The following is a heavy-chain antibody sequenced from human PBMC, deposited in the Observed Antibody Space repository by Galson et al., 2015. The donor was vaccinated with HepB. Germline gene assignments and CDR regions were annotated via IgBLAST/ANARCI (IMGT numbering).Heavy chain of an antibody. CDR2: ISAYNGNT. CDR3: AREGSVAGTVQDQEEDY. Sequence: SVTVSCKASGYTFTSYGISWVRQAPGQGLEWMGWISAYNGNTNYAQKLQGRVTMSTDTSTSTAYMELRSLRSDDTAVYYCAREGSVAGTVQDQEEDYWGQGTLVTVSS. D-gene: IGHD6-19*01. J-gene: IGHJ4*02. CDR1: GYTFTSYG. V-gene: IGHV1-18*01.